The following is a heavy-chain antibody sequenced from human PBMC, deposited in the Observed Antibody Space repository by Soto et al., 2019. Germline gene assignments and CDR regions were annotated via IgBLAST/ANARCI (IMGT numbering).Heavy chain of an antibody. CDR3: GIASAITHEVLF. J-gene: IGHJ3*01. CDR1: GGPIGSDGSDAYF. V-gene: IGHV4-31*03. CDR2: IYYTGRT. D-gene: IGHD3-10*01. Sequence: VQLQESGPGLVKPSQALSLTCIVSGGPIGSDGSDAYFWTWVRLHPGKGLEWIVYIYYTGRTYFNPSLKTRLNMSIDTSQNRFFMNLRSMRAADTAVYFCGIASAITHEVLFWGQGTVVTVSS.